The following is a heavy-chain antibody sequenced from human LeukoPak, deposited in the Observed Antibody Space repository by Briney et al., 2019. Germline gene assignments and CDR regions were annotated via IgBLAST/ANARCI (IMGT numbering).Heavy chain of an antibody. J-gene: IGHJ4*02. CDR3: AKGNALGDFWGGCYYFDY. CDR1: GFTFSSYG. V-gene: IGHV3-23*01. D-gene: IGHD3-3*01. Sequence: GGSLRLSCATSGFTFSSYGMSWVRQAPGKGLEWVSGISGSGGYTYCADSVKGRFRMSRDNSKNMMYLQMNSLRAEDMAVYYCAKGNALGDFWGGCYYFDYWGQGILVTVSS. CDR2: ISGSGGYT.